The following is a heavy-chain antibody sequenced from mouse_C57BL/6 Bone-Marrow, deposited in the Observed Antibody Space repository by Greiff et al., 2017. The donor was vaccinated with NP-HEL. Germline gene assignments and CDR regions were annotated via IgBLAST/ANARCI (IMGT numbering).Heavy chain of an antibody. V-gene: IGHV1-74*01. J-gene: IGHJ3*01. CDR1: GYTFTSYW. CDR3: AIPTGKTLFAY. D-gene: IGHD4-1*01. CDR2: IHPSDSDT. Sequence: QVQLKQPGAELVKPGASVKVSCKASGYTFTSYWMHWVKQRPGQGLEWIGRIHPSDSDTNYNQKFKGKATLTVDKSSSTAYMQLSSLTSEDSAVYYCAIPTGKTLFAYWGQGTLVTVSA.